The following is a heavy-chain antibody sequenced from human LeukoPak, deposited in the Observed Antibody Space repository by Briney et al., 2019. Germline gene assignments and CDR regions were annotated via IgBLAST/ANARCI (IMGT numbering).Heavy chain of an antibody. CDR3: ARHSPKNIGYSSSARYYYYGMDV. CDR2: IYYSGST. D-gene: IGHD6-13*01. V-gene: IGHV4-59*08. CDR1: GGSISSCY. Sequence: PSETLSLTCTVSGGSISSCYWSWIRQPPGKGLEWIGYIYYSGSTNYNPSLKSRVTISVDTSKNQFSLKLSSVTAADTAVYYCARHSPKNIGYSSSARYYYYGMDVWGQGTTVTVSS. J-gene: IGHJ6*02.